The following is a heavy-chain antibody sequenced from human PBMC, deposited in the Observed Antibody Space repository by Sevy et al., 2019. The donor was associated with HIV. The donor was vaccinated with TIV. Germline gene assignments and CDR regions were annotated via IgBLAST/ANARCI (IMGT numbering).Heavy chain of an antibody. J-gene: IGHJ4*02. CDR1: GYTLTELS. Sequence: ASVKVSCKVSGYTLTELSMHWVRQAPGKGLEWMGGFDPEDGETIYAQKFQGRVTMTEATSTDTAYMELSGLRSEDTAVYYCATDPRIAAAGTHFDYWGQGTLVTVSS. V-gene: IGHV1-24*01. D-gene: IGHD6-13*01. CDR2: FDPEDGET. CDR3: ATDPRIAAAGTHFDY.